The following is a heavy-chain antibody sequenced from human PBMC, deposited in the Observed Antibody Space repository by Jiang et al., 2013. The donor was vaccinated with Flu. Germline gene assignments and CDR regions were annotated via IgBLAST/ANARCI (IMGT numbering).Heavy chain of an antibody. J-gene: IGHJ3*02. CDR2: IIPIFGTA. D-gene: IGHD4-23*01. CDR1: GGTFSSYA. V-gene: IGHV1-69*01. CDR3: ASKYGGNSFDAFDI. Sequence: GAEVKKPGSSVKVSCKASGGTFSSYAISWVRQAPGQGLEWMGGIIPIFGTANYAQKFQGRVTITADESTSTAYMELSSLRSEDTAVYYCASKYGGNSFDAFDIWGQGTMVTVSS.